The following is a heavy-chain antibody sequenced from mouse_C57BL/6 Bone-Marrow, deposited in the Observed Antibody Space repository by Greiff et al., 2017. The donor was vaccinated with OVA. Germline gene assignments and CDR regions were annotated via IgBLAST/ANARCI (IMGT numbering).Heavy chain of an antibody. CDR2: ISDGGSYT. Sequence: EVQRVESGGGLVKPGGSLKLSCAASGFTFSSYAMSWVRQTPEKRLEWVATISDGGSYTYYPDNVKGRFTISRDNAKNNLYLQMSHLKSEDTAMYYCARGDSPYYYAMDYWGQGTSVTVSS. D-gene: IGHD6-1*01. CDR1: GFTFSSYA. V-gene: IGHV5-4*01. CDR3: ARGDSPYYYAMDY. J-gene: IGHJ4*01.